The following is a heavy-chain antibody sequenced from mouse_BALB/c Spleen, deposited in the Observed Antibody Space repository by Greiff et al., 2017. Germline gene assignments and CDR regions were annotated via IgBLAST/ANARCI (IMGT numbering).Heavy chain of an antibody. CDR1: GFSLTSYG. J-gene: IGHJ4*01. CDR2: IWAGGST. D-gene: IGHD2-10*01. CDR3: SREILLSDYAMDY. V-gene: IGHV2-9*02. Sequence: VKLMESGPGLVAPSQSLSITCTVSGFSLTSYGVHWVRQPPGKGLEWLGVIWAGGSTNYNSALMSRLSISKDNSKSQVFLKMNSLQTDDTAMYYCSREILLSDYAMDYWGQGTSVTVSS.